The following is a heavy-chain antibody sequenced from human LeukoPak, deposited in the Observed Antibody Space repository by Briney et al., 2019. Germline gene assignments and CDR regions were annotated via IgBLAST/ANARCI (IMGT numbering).Heavy chain of an antibody. V-gene: IGHV3-7*01. CDR2: IKQDGSEK. D-gene: IGHD3-16*01. J-gene: IGHJ4*02. CDR1: GFTLSTYW. Sequence: PGGSLRLSCAASGFTLSTYWMTWVRLAPGKGLEWVANIKQDGSEKYYVDSVKGRFTISRDNAKNSLYLQMNSLRAEDTAVYYCARRGDYYDYVWGSHFDYWGQGTLVTVSS. CDR3: ARRGDYYDYVWGSHFDY.